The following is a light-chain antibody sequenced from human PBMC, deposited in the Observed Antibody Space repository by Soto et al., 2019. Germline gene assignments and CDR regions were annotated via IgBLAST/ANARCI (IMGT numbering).Light chain of an antibody. Sequence: EIVLTQSPATLSLSPGERATLSCRASQTVGTFLAWYQQKPGQAPRLVIYDASKRATGIPARFSGTGSGTDFALTISSLQSEDFAVYYCQQYNNWPRTFGQGTKVEIK. CDR3: QQYNNWPRT. CDR1: QTVGTF. V-gene: IGKV3-11*01. J-gene: IGKJ1*01. CDR2: DAS.